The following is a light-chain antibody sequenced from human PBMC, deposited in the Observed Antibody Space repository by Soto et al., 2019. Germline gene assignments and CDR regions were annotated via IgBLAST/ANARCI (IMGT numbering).Light chain of an antibody. V-gene: IGLV2-14*03. CDR2: GVN. Sequence: QSALTQPASVSGSPGQSITISCTGTVSDVGGYDSVSWYQQHPGRAPKLIIYGVNNRPSGVSNRFSGSKSGNTASLTISGLQAEDEADYYCSSYTSRSTLNYVFGTGTKLTVL. CDR3: SSYTSRSTLNYV. CDR1: VSDVGGYDS. J-gene: IGLJ1*01.